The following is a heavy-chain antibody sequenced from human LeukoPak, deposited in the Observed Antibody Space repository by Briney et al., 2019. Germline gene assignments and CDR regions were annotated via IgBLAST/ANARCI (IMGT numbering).Heavy chain of an antibody. D-gene: IGHD3-9*01. CDR2: VHSSGST. CDR1: GGSISSFF. J-gene: IGHJ4*02. CDR3: ARLAPGNYDILTGDPKVVFDY. V-gene: IGHV4-59*01. Sequence: SETLSLTCTVSGGSISSFFRSWIRQPPGKGLEWIGYVHSSGSTKYNPSLKSRLIISVDMSKNQFSLKLRSVSVADTAVYYCARLAPGNYDILTGDPKVVFDYWGQGALVTVSS.